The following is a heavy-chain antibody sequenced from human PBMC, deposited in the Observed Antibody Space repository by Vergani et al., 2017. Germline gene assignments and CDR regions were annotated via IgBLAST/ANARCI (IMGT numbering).Heavy chain of an antibody. J-gene: IGHJ6*03. CDR3: ARGDTQVQATCHFYYMDV. CDR2: IFYSGTT. D-gene: IGHD1-26*01. V-gene: IGHV4-31*11. Sequence: QVQLQESGPGVVKPSQTLSLTCAVSGGSISSGDHCWTWIRQRPGKGLEWIGYIFYSGTTYDNPSLRSRLTISVDTSQNQFSLKLRSVTAADTAVYYCARGDTQVQATCHFYYMDVWGKGTTVVVSS. CDR1: GGSISSGDHC.